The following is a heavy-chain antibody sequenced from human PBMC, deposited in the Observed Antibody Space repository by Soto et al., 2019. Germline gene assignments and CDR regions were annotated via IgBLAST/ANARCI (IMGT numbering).Heavy chain of an antibody. CDR3: AKDLGGPMIVVVHYPDY. J-gene: IGHJ4*02. CDR1: GFTFSSYA. CDR2: ISGSGGST. D-gene: IGHD3-22*01. V-gene: IGHV3-23*01. Sequence: PGGSLRLSCAASGFTFSSYAMSCVRQAPGKGLEWVSAISGSGGSTYYADSVKGRFTISRDNSKNTLYLQMNSLRAEDTAVYYCAKDLGGPMIVVVHYPDYWGQGTLVTVSS.